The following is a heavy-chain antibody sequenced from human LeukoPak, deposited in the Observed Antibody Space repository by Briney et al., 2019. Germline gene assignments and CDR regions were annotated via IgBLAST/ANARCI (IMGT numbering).Heavy chain of an antibody. CDR3: ARDQPYKDV. CDR1: GYSISSGYY. V-gene: IGHV4-38-2*02. Sequence: PSETLSLTCTVSGYSISSGYYWGWIRPPPGKGLEWIGSIYHSGTTYYNPSLKSRVTISVETSKNQFSLKLSSVTAADTAVYYCARDQPYKDVWGKGTTVTVSS. CDR2: IYHSGTT. J-gene: IGHJ6*03.